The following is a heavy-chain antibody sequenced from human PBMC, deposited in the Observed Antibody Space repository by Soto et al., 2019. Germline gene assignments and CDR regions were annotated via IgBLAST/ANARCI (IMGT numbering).Heavy chain of an antibody. CDR3: AKDGLTGGAASGDLYYLDF. D-gene: IGHD6-13*01. J-gene: IGHJ4*02. CDR1: GFTFSSYV. Sequence: PGGSLRLSCAASGFTFSSYVMSWVRQAPGKGLEWVSGISVGGDTTYYADSVKGRFTISRDNSKSTLYLQMNSLRAEDTAVYYCAKDGLTGGAASGDLYYLDFCGQGTRVSFSS. V-gene: IGHV3-23*01. CDR2: ISVGGDTT.